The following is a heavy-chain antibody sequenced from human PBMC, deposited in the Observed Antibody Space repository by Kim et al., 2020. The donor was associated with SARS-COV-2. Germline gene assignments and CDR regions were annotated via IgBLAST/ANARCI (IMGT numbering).Heavy chain of an antibody. CDR3: ARRKMDVVPAGGDWFDP. Sequence: SETLSLTCTVSGGSISSSSYYWAWIRQPPGKGLEWIGSIYYSGSTYYNPSLESRVTISVDTSKNQFSLKLSSVTAAGTAVYYCARRKMDVVPAGGDWFDPWGQGTLVSVSS. CDR2: IYYSGST. D-gene: IGHD2-2*01. V-gene: IGHV4-39*01. J-gene: IGHJ5*02. CDR1: GGSISSSSYY.